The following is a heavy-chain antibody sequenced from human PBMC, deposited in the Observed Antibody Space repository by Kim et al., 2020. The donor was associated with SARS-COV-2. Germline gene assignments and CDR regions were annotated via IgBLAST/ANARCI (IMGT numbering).Heavy chain of an antibody. Sequence: ASVKVSCKASGYTFTSYDINWVRQATGQGLEWMGWMNPNSGNTGYAQKFQGRVTMTRNTSISTAYMELSSLRSEDTAVYYCARGLRFVAAAGYWGQGTLVTVSS. CDR1: GYTFTSYD. D-gene: IGHD6-13*01. J-gene: IGHJ4*02. V-gene: IGHV1-8*01. CDR2: MNPNSGNT. CDR3: ARGLRFVAAAGY.